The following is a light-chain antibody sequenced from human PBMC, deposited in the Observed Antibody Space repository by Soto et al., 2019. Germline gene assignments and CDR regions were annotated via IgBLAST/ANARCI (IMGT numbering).Light chain of an antibody. CDR2: EVS. Sequence: QSALTQPLSASGSPGQSVTISCTGTSSDVGGYNYVSWYQQHPGKAPKLMIYEVSKRPSGVPDRFSGSKSGNTASLTVSGLQAEDEADYYCSSYAGSNTQVFGTGTKVTVL. V-gene: IGLV2-8*01. CDR3: SSYAGSNTQV. J-gene: IGLJ1*01. CDR1: SSDVGGYNY.